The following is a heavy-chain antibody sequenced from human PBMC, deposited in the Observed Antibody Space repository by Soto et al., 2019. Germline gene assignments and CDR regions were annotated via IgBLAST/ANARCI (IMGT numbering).Heavy chain of an antibody. D-gene: IGHD3-22*01. V-gene: IGHV1-18*01. CDR3: ARAGQYYDASGYAN. CDR1: GYSFATSG. J-gene: IGHJ4*02. Sequence: QVKLVQSGTEVKKPGASIKVSCKASGYSFATSGMSWVRQAPGQGLEWMGWISAYNGNTNYDQNLQDRVTMTTDTSTSTVYLELRNLRSDDTAVYYCARAGQYYDASGYANWGQGTLVTVSS. CDR2: ISAYNGNT.